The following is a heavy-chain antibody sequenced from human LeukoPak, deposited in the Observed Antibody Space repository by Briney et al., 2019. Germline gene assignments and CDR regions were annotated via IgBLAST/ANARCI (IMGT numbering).Heavy chain of an antibody. CDR2: VDHTGST. CDR1: GGSISNYY. V-gene: IGHV4-59*01. J-gene: IGHJ6*03. Sequence: PSETLSLTCTVSGGSISNYYWSWIRQPPGKGLEWIGYVDHTGSTKFNPSLNGRVSISRDTSNNFFSLRLRSVTAADTAVCFCARGRVSSSTWYSTYYYFFYMDFWGKGTTVTVSS. D-gene: IGHD4-11*01. CDR3: ARGRVSSSTWYSTYYYFFYMDF.